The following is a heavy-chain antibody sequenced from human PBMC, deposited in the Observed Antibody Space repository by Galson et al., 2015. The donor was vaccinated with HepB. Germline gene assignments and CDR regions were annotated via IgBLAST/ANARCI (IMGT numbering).Heavy chain of an antibody. J-gene: IGHJ5*01. D-gene: IGHD5-18*01. CDR1: GFAFDSHV. V-gene: IGHV3-23*01. CDR3: AKGYGLFDS. CDR2: ITGKGDRT. Sequence: SLRLSCAASGFAFDSHVMSWVRQAPGRGLEWISGITGKGDRTFYADSVKGRFTVSKDNSNNMLYLQMNSLRAEDAGLYFCAKGYGLFDSWGQGILVTVSS.